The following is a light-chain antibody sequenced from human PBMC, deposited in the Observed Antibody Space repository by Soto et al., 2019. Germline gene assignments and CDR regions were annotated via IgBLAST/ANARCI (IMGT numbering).Light chain of an antibody. CDR2: SVS. CDR1: NSDVGAYNY. Sequence: QSALTQPRSVSGSPGQSVTISCTGTNSDVGAYNYVSWYQHHPGKAPKLLIYSVSERPSGVPDRFSGSKSGNTAPLTISGLQAEDEADYYCCSYAGRYTRVFGGGTKVTVL. J-gene: IGLJ3*02. V-gene: IGLV2-11*01. CDR3: CSYAGRYTRV.